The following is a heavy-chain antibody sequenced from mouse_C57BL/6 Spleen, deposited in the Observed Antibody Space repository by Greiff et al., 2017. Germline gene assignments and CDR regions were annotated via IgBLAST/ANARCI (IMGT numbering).Heavy chain of an antibody. J-gene: IGHJ4*01. CDR1: GYAFSSSW. CDR2: IYPGDGDT. Sequence: QVQLQQSGPELVKPGASVKISCKASGYAFSSSWMNWVKQRPGKGLEWIGRIYPGDGDTNYNGKFKGKATLTADKSSSTAYMQLSSLTSEDSAVYFCARRGDYDAYAMDGWGQGTSVTVSS. CDR3: ARRGDYDAYAMDG. D-gene: IGHD2-4*01. V-gene: IGHV1-82*01.